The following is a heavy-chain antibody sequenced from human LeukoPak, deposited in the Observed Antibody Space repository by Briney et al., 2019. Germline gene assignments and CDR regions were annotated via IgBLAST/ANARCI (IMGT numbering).Heavy chain of an antibody. CDR3: AELGITMIGGV. Sequence: GGSLRLSCIASGFNMSDYWMSWVRQAPGKGLEWVANIKQDGSEKYYVDSVKGRFTISRDNAKNSLYLQMNSLRAEDTAVYYCAELGITMIGGVWGKGTTVTISS. J-gene: IGHJ6*04. V-gene: IGHV3-7*01. CDR1: GFNMSDYW. D-gene: IGHD3-10*02. CDR2: IKQDGSEK.